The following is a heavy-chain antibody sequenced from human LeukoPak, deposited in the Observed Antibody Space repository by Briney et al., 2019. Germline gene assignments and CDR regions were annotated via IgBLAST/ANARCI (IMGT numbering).Heavy chain of an antibody. J-gene: IGHJ3*02. V-gene: IGHV3-7*01. CDR1: GFTFSSYR. Sequence: GGSLRLSCAASGFTFSSYRMNWVRQAPGKGLEWVANIKQDGSEKYYVDSVKGRFTISRDNAKNSLYLQMNSLRAEDTAVYYCARSAVSAFDIWGQGTMVTVSS. CDR2: IKQDGSEK. CDR3: ARSAVSAFDI.